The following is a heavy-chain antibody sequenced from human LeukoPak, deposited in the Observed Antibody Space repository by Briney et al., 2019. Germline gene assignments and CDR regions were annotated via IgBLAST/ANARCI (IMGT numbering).Heavy chain of an antibody. D-gene: IGHD6-6*01. J-gene: IGHJ5*02. Sequence: SETLSLTCTVSGGSISTSSYYWGWVRQPPGKGLEWIGNIFYSGSTYYSPSLKSRVTISLDTSRNQFSLKLSSVTAADTAVYYCARDYSSYNWFDPWGQGTLVTVSS. V-gene: IGHV4-39*07. CDR1: GGSISTSSYY. CDR2: IFYSGST. CDR3: ARDYSSYNWFDP.